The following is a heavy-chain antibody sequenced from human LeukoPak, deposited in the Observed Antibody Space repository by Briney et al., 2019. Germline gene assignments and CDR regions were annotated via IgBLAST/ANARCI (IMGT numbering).Heavy chain of an antibody. V-gene: IGHV3-30-3*01. CDR3: ASVWHY. CDR2: ISYDGSNK. J-gene: IGHJ4*02. D-gene: IGHD3-16*01. Sequence: GGSLRLSCAASGFTFSSYAMHWVRQAPGKGLEWVAVISYDGSNKYYADSVKGRFTISRDNSKNTLYLQMNSLRAEDTAVYYCASVWHYWGQGTLVTVSS. CDR1: GFTFSSYA.